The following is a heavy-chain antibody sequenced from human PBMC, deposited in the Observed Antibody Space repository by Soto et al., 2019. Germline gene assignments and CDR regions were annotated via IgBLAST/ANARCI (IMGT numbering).Heavy chain of an antibody. CDR3: ARDLCWGCIVRGRYEYKCFDP. D-gene: IGHD2-15*01. Sequence: GGSLRLSCAASGFTFSSYGMHWVRQAPGKGLEWVAVIWYDGSNKYYADSVKGRFTISRDNSKNTLYLQMNSLRAEDTAVYYCARDLCWGCIVRGRYEYKCFDPSDQGTLLTVFS. J-gene: IGHJ5*02. CDR2: IWYDGSNK. CDR1: GFTFSSYG. V-gene: IGHV3-33*01.